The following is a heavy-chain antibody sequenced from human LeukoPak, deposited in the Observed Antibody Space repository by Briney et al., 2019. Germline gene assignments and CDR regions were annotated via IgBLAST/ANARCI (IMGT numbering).Heavy chain of an antibody. CDR2: INPNSGGT. Sequence: VASVKVSCKASGYTFIDYYMNWVRQAPGQGLEWMGWINPNSGGTNYAQKFQGRVTMTRDTSISTAYMELSRLRSDDTAVYYCARDEVPNNWFDPWGQGTLVTVSS. J-gene: IGHJ5*02. CDR3: ARDEVPNNWFDP. D-gene: IGHD4/OR15-4a*01. CDR1: GYTFIDYY. V-gene: IGHV1-2*02.